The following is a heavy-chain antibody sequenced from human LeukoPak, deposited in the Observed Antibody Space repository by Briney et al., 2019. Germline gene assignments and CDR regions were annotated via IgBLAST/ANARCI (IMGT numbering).Heavy chain of an antibody. CDR3: ARVRGVPSNWFDP. CDR1: GGSISSGGYY. V-gene: IGHV4-31*03. D-gene: IGHD3-10*01. CDR2: IYYSGST. J-gene: IGHJ5*02. Sequence: PSETLSLTCTVSGGSISSGGYYWSWIRQHPGKGLEWIGYIYYSGSTYYNPSLKSRVTISVDTSKNQFSLKLSSVTAADTAVYYCARVRGVPSNWFDPWGQGTLVTVSS.